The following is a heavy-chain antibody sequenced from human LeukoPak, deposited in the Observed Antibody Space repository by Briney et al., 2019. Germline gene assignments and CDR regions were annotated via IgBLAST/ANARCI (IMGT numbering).Heavy chain of an antibody. CDR2: IHSGESP. CDR3: ARRAAREKRANWFDP. D-gene: IGHD6-6*01. Sequence: SETLSLTCTVSGYSISSGYFWGWIRQPPGKGLEWIAIIHSGESPYYSPSLESRVTMAIDTSKNQLSLKLNSVTAADTAVYYCARRAAREKRANWFDPWGQGTLVTVSS. V-gene: IGHV4-38-2*02. CDR1: GYSISSGYF. J-gene: IGHJ5*02.